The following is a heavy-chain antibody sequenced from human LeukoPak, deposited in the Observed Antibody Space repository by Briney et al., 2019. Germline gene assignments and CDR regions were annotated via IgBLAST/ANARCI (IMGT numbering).Heavy chain of an antibody. J-gene: IGHJ4*02. Sequence: PSETLSLTCTVSGGSISSHYWSWIRQPPGKGLEWIGNINYSGSTNYNPSLKSRVTISIDTSKNQFSLKLSSVTAADTAVYYCARYSSGPLDYWGQGTLVTVSS. D-gene: IGHD6-19*01. CDR2: INYSGST. CDR1: GGSISSHY. V-gene: IGHV4-59*11. CDR3: ARYSSGPLDY.